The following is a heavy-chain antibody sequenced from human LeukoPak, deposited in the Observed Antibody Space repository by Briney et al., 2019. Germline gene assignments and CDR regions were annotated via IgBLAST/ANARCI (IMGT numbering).Heavy chain of an antibody. D-gene: IGHD5-24*01. CDR1: GYTFTSYY. V-gene: IGHV1-46*01. Sequence: ASVKVSCKASGYTFTSYYMHWVRQAPGQGLEWMGIINPSGGSTSYAQKFQGRVTMTRDTSTSTVYMELSSLRSEDTAVYYCASERSDGYIIDYWGQGTLVTVSS. J-gene: IGHJ4*02. CDR2: INPSGGST. CDR3: ASERSDGYIIDY.